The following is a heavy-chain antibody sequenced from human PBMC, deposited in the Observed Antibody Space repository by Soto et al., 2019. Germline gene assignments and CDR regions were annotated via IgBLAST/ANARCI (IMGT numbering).Heavy chain of an antibody. CDR2: ISGSGGST. CDR3: AKSQPRRALTPALFDY. Sequence: GSLRLSCAASGFTFSSYAMSWVRQAPGKGLEWVSAISGSGGSTYYADSVKGRFTISRDNSKNTPYLQMNSLRAEDTAVYYCAKSQPRRALTPALFDYWGQGTLVTVSS. CDR1: GFTFSSYA. V-gene: IGHV3-23*01. J-gene: IGHJ4*02.